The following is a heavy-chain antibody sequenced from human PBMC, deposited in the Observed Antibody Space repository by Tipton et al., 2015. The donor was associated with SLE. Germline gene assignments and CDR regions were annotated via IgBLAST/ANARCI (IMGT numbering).Heavy chain of an antibody. CDR3: ARDQGCGYDCYSYFQR. V-gene: IGHV4-39*07. J-gene: IGHJ1*01. CDR2: IYYSGNT. CDR1: GGSISSSSYY. Sequence: GLVKPSETLSLTCTVSGGSISSSSYYWGWIRQPPGKGLEWIGSIYYSGNTYYNPSLKNRVTISVDTSKNQFSLKLNSVTAADTAVYYCARDQGCGYDCYSYFQRWGQGTLVTVSS. D-gene: IGHD2-21*01.